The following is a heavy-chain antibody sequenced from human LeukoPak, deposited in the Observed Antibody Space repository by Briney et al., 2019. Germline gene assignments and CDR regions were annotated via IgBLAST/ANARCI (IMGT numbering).Heavy chain of an antibody. Sequence: GGSLRLSCAASGFTLSSYAMSWVRQAPGKGLEWVSLISASGGSTYYADSMQGRFTVSRDNSKNTLYLQIDSLRAEDTAVYYCAKDLPLGYWPRTPLVLNYFDPWGQGTLVTVSS. CDR3: AKDLPLGYWPRTPLVLNYFDP. CDR2: ISASGGST. V-gene: IGHV3-23*01. D-gene: IGHD2-15*01. J-gene: IGHJ5*02. CDR1: GFTLSSYA.